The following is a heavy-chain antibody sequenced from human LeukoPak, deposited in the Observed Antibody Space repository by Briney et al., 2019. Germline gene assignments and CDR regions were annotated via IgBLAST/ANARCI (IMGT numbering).Heavy chain of an antibody. V-gene: IGHV3-74*03. D-gene: IGHD6-19*01. CDR1: GFTFRNYW. CDR3: ARDPMFSGWYDWYFDL. CDR2: INEHGTP. J-gene: IGHJ2*01. Sequence: GGSLRLSCAASGFTFRNYWMYWVRQAPGKGLVWIANINEHGTPMYEDSVKGRFTISRDNARDTLYLQMNSLRAEDTAVYYCARDPMFSGWYDWYFDLWGRGTLVTVSS.